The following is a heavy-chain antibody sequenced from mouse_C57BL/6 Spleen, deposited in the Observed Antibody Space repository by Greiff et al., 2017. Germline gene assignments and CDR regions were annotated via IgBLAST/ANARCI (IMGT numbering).Heavy chain of an antibody. CDR3: ARKKLDWYFDV. D-gene: IGHD3-3*01. CDR2: IYPRDGST. Sequence: VQLQQSDAELVKPGASVKISCKVSGYTFTDHTIHWMKQRPEQGLEWIGYIYPRDGSTKYNEKFKGKATLTAEKSSSTACMLLNSRTAEDAAVYFFARKKLDWYFDVWGTGTPVTVSA. V-gene: IGHV1-78*01. CDR1: GYTFTDHT. J-gene: IGHJ1*03.